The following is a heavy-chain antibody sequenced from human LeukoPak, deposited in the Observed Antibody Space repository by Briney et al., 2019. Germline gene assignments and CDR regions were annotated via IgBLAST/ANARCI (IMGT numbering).Heavy chain of an antibody. D-gene: IGHD6-13*01. V-gene: IGHV3-66*01. Sequence: GGSLRLSCAASGFSVGSNYMSWVRQAPGKGLEWVSVIYSGGSTYYADSVKGRFSISRDNSKNTLYLQMNSLRDEDTAVYYCARGGLRQQLVRGDHFDDWGQGTLATVSS. CDR1: GFSVGSNY. CDR2: IYSGGST. J-gene: IGHJ4*02. CDR3: ARGGLRQQLVRGDHFDD.